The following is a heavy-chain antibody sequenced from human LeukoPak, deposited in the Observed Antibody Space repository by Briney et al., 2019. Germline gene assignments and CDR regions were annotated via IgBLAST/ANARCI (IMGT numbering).Heavy chain of an antibody. J-gene: IGHJ3*02. V-gene: IGHV3-49*03. CDR3: TSSAKFSGYGAFDI. CDR2: IRSKAYGGTT. D-gene: IGHD3-22*01. Sequence: GGSLRLSCTASGFTFGDYAMSWFRQAPGKGLEWVGFIRSKAYGGTTEYAASVKGRFTISRDDSKSIAYLQMNSLKTEDTAVYYCTSSAKFSGYGAFDIWGQGTMVTVSS. CDR1: GFTFGDYA.